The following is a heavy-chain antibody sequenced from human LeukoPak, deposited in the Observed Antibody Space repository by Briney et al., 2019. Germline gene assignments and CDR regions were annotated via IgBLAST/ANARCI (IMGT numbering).Heavy chain of an antibody. J-gene: IGHJ4*02. CDR3: ARLISSA. V-gene: IGHV4-39*01. D-gene: IGHD3-16*01. CDR2: IYYSGST. CDR1: GGSISSSSYY. Sequence: SETLSLTCTVSGGSISSSSYYWGWIRQPPGKGLEWIGNIYYSGSTYYNPSLKSRVTISVDTSKNQFSLKLSSVTAADTAMYYCARLISSAWGQGTLVTVSS.